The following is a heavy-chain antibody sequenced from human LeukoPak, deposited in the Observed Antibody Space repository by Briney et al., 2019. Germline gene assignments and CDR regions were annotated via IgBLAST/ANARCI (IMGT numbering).Heavy chain of an antibody. CDR1: GGSISSYY. D-gene: IGHD2-2*01. CDR2: IYYSGST. Sequence: SETLSLTCTVSGGSISSYYWSWIRQPPGKGQEWIGYIYYSGSTNYNPSLKSRVTISVDTSKNQFSLKLSSVTAADTAVYYCASSSSRHYYYYYMDVWGKGTTVTVSS. CDR3: ASSSSRHYYYYYMDV. V-gene: IGHV4-59*01. J-gene: IGHJ6*03.